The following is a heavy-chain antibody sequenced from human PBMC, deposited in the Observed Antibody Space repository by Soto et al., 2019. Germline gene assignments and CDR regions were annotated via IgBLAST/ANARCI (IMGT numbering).Heavy chain of an antibody. CDR1: GDSVSSNSAA. D-gene: IGHD6-13*01. J-gene: IGHJ4*02. CDR2: TYYRSKWYN. Sequence: SQTLSLTCAISGDSVSSNSAAWNWIRQSLSRGLEWLGRTYYRSKWYNDYAVSVKSRITINPDTSKNQFSLQLNSVTPEDTAVYYCARDAYSSSWYPVWYFDYWGQGTLVTVSS. CDR3: ARDAYSSSWYPVWYFDY. V-gene: IGHV6-1*01.